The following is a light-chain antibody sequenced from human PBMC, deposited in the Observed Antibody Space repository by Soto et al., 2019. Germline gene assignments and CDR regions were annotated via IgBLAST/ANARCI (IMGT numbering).Light chain of an antibody. Sequence: DIQLTQSPSSVSASVGDSVTITCRASQPISDRLAWFQQKPGRAPRHLIQFASTLLRGVPSRFSGSGSGTEFILTINSLQAEDFATYYCLQAQAFPRTFGQGTRVE. CDR1: QPISDR. J-gene: IGKJ1*01. V-gene: IGKV1-12*01. CDR2: FAS. CDR3: LQAQAFPRT.